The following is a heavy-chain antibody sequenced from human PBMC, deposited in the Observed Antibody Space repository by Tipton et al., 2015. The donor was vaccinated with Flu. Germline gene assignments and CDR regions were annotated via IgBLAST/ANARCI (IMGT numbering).Heavy chain of an antibody. Sequence: SGLTLSTFAMSWVRQAPGKGLEWVSIISGSGDSTYIADSVKGRFAISRDNSKDTLYLQMNSLRPEDTAVYFCAVPLGEYNSGYIDHWGQVTLVTVSS. D-gene: IGHD5-18*01. V-gene: IGHV3-23*01. J-gene: IGHJ4*02. CDR3: AVPLGEYNSGYIDH. CDR2: ISGSGDST. CDR1: GLTLSTFA.